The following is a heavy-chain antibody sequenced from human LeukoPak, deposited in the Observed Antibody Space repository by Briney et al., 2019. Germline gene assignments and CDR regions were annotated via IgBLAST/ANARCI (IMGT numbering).Heavy chain of an antibody. CDR3: ARGWGGDSWYGGAFDI. D-gene: IGHD6-13*01. Sequence: ASVKVSCKASGYTFTGYGISWVRQAPGQGLEWMGWISAYNGNTNYAQKLQGRVTMTTDTSTSTAYMELRSLRSDDTAVYYCARGWGGDSWYGGAFDIWGQGTMVTVSS. CDR2: ISAYNGNT. CDR1: GYTFTGYG. V-gene: IGHV1-18*01. J-gene: IGHJ3*02.